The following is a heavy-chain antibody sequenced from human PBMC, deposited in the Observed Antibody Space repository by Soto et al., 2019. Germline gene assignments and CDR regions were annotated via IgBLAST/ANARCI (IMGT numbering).Heavy chain of an antibody. V-gene: IGHV3-72*01. Sequence: GGSLRLSCAASGFTFSDHYMDWVRQAPGKGLEWVGRTRNKANSYTTEYAASVKGRFTISRDDSKNSLYLQMNSLKTEDTAVYYCARSLGDWNGGFDAFDIWGQGTMVTVSS. D-gene: IGHD1-1*01. J-gene: IGHJ3*02. CDR2: TRNKANSYTT. CDR1: GFTFSDHY. CDR3: ARSLGDWNGGFDAFDI.